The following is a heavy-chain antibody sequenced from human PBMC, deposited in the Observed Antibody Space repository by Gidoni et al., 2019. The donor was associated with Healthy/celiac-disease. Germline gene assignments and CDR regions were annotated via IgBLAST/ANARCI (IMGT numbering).Heavy chain of an antibody. V-gene: IGHV1-69*01. D-gene: IGHD2-15*01. CDR2: IIPIFGTA. Sequence: QVQLVQSGAEVKKPGPSVKVSCKSSGGTFSSQPICWVRQAPGQGLEWMGGIIPIFGTANYAQKFQGRVTITADESTSTAYMELSSLRSEDTAVYYCARDGGPRTLSIVDVGFDPWGQGTLVTVSS. CDR3: ARDGGPRTLSIVDVGFDP. CDR1: GGTFSSQP. J-gene: IGHJ5*02.